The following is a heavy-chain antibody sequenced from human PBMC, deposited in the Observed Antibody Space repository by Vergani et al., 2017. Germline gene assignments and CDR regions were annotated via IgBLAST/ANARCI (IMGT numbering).Heavy chain of an antibody. V-gene: IGHV1-69*01. CDR1: GGTFSSYA. D-gene: IGHD3-10*01. CDR2: LIPIFGTA. CDR3: ARARGHSPFGEPTLDYYGMDV. J-gene: IGHJ6*02. Sequence: QVQLVQSGAEVKKPGSSVKVSCKAFGGTFSSYAISWVRQAPGQGLEWMGWLIPIFGTANYAQKFQGRVTITADEATSTAYMELSSLRSEDTAVYYCARARGHSPFGEPTLDYYGMDVWGQGTTVTVSS.